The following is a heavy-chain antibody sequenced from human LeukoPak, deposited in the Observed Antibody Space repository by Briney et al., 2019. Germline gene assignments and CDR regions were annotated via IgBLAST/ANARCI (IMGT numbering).Heavy chain of an antibody. CDR2: IYYSGRT. D-gene: IGHD3-22*01. Sequence: PSETLSLTCTVFGDSVSRSDSYWGWIRQPPGKGLEWIGTIYYSGRTYYSPSLKSRVTISVDTSNNQFSLNLSSVTAADTALYFCARRRYYDSTGYLNWGQGTLVTVSS. J-gene: IGHJ1*01. CDR3: ARRRYYDSTGYLN. V-gene: IGHV4-39*01. CDR1: GDSVSRSDSY.